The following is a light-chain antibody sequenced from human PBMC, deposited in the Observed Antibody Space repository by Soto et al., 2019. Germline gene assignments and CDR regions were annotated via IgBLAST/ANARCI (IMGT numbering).Light chain of an antibody. CDR1: HSISGN. CDR2: GAS. Sequence: EIVMTQSPATLSVSPGESATFSCRASHSISGNLAWYQQKPGLAPRLLIYGASNRATGIPDRFSGSGSGTDFTLTISRLEPEDFAVYYCQQYGSSGTFGQGTKVDIK. J-gene: IGKJ1*01. V-gene: IGKV3-20*01. CDR3: QQYGSSGT.